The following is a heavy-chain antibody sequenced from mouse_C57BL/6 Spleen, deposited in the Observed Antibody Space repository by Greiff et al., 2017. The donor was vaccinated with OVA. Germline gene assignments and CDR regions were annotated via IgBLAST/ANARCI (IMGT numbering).Heavy chain of an antibody. D-gene: IGHD1-1*01. V-gene: IGHV1-69*01. J-gene: IGHJ1*03. CDR3: AKGDYYRGSSYYWYFDG. Sequence: QVQLQQPGAELVMPGASVKLSCKASGYTFTSYWMHWVKQRPGQGLEWIGEIDPSDSYTNYNQKFKGKSTLTVDKSSSTAYMQLSSLTSEDSAVYYCAKGDYYRGSSYYWYFDGWGTGTTVTVSS. CDR1: GYTFTSYW. CDR2: IDPSDSYT.